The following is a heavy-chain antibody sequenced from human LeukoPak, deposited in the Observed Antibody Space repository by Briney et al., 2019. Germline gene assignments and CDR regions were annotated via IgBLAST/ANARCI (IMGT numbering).Heavy chain of an antibody. Sequence: SETLSLTCAVSGGSISSVNWWGWVRQPPGKGLEWIGDIYPSGDTTYNPSLKSRVTMSLDTSKNQFSLKLTSVTAADTAVYYCARDSDYGDFFHNWFDPWGQGTLVTVSS. CDR2: IYPSGDT. V-gene: IGHV4-4*02. CDR1: GGSISSVNW. J-gene: IGHJ5*02. CDR3: ARDSDYGDFFHNWFDP. D-gene: IGHD4-17*01.